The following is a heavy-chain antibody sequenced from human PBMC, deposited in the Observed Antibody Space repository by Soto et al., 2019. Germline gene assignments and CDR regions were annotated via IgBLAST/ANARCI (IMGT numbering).Heavy chain of an antibody. CDR2: ISQTGAT. CDR3: ARAVSPYFGTWFDP. D-gene: IGHD3-10*01. V-gene: IGHV4-30-2*01. J-gene: IGHJ5*02. Sequence: QLQLQESGPGLVKPSETLSLTCAVSGGSITSGNSYSWAWIRQPPGRGLEWIGSISQTGATSYNPSLKSRVSVSLDKSKNQFSLRLSSVNAADMAVEYCARAVSPYFGTWFDPWGQGTLVTVAS. CDR1: GGSITSGNSYS.